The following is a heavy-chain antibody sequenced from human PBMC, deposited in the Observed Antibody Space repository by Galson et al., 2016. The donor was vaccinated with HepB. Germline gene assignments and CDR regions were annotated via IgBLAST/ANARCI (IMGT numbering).Heavy chain of an antibody. D-gene: IGHD6-19*01. CDR1: GGSINNDNHC. V-gene: IGHV4-39*01. CDR3: ARNNSGWYTFAS. CDR2: IYYSGNT. Sequence: ETLSLTCIVSGGSINNDNHCWGWIRQPPGKGLEWIGSIYYSGNTHYNPSLNSRVTISVDTSKNPFSLRLTSVTASDTAIYYCARNNSGWYTFASWGQGTLVTVSS. J-gene: IGHJ5*01.